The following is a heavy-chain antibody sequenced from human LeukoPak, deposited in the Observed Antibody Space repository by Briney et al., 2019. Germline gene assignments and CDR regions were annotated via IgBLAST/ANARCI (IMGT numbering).Heavy chain of an antibody. CDR3: ARARIAARSFDY. Sequence: SETLSLTCTVSSGSVSSDSHYWGWIRQPPGKGLEWIGYIYHGGSTNYNPPLKSRVTISVDTSKNQFSLKLSSVTAADTAVYYCARARIAARSFDYWGQGTLVTVSS. CDR1: SGSVSSDSHY. CDR2: IYHGGST. J-gene: IGHJ4*02. V-gene: IGHV4-61*01. D-gene: IGHD6-6*01.